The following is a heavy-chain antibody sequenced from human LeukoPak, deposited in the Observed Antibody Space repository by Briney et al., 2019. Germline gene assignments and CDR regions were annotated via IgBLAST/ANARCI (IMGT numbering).Heavy chain of an antibody. CDR1: GGSISSYY. CDR2: IYYSGST. J-gene: IGHJ3*02. V-gene: IGHV4-59*08. Sequence: SETLSLTCTVSGGSISSYYWSWIRQPPGKGLEWIGYIYYSGSTNYNPSLKSRVTISVDTSKNQFSLKLSSVTAADTAVYYCARHWASYAFDIWGQGTMVTVSS. D-gene: IGHD3-16*01. CDR3: ARHWASYAFDI.